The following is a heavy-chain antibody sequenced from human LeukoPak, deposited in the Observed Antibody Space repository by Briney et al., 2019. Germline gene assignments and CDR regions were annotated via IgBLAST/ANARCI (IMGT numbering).Heavy chain of an antibody. J-gene: IGHJ4*02. CDR1: GFTFSSYA. D-gene: IGHD3-22*01. Sequence: GGSLRLSCAASGFTFSSYAMSWVRQAPGKGLEWVSAISGSGGSTYYADSVKGRFTISRDTSKNTLYLQMNSLRAEDTAVYYCAKDGLLRPSGYWGQGTLVTVSS. CDR3: AKDGLLRPSGY. V-gene: IGHV3-23*01. CDR2: ISGSGGST.